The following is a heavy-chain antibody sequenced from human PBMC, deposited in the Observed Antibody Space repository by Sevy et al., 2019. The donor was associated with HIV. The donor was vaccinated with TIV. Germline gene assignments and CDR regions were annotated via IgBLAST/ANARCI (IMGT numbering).Heavy chain of an antibody. CDR2: IYYSGST. J-gene: IGHJ5*02. Sequence: SETLSLTCTVSGGFISSSIYYWAWIRQPPGKGLEWIGSIYYSGSTYYNPSLKSRVAISVDTSKKQFPLKLTSVTAADTAVYYCATHYDFWSGYQNNWFDPWGQGTLVTVSS. D-gene: IGHD3-3*01. CDR1: GGFISSSIYY. V-gene: IGHV4-39*01. CDR3: ATHYDFWSGYQNNWFDP.